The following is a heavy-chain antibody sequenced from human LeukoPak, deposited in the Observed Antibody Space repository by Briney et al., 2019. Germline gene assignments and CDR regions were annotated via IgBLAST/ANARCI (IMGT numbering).Heavy chain of an antibody. D-gene: IGHD2/OR15-2a*01. CDR2: IWYDGSNK. V-gene: IGHV3-33*01. CDR1: GFTFSSYG. CDR3: ARVSFCPRCHFDY. Sequence: GGSLRLSCAASGFTFSSYGMHWVRRAPGKGLEWVAVIWYDGSNKYYADSVKGRFTISRDNSKNTLYLQMNSLRAEDTAVYYCARVSFCPRCHFDYWGQGTLVTVSS. J-gene: IGHJ4*02.